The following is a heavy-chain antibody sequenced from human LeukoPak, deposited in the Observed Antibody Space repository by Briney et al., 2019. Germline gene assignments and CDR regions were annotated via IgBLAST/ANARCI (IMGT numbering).Heavy chain of an antibody. CDR2: ISAYNGNT. CDR3: ARDQEAYCGGDCYPGAY. V-gene: IGHV1-18*01. Sequence: ASVKVSCKASGYTFTNYGISWVRQAPGQGLEWMGWISAYNGNTNYAQKLQGRVTMTTDTSTSTAYMELRSLRPDDTAVYYCARDQEAYCGGDCYPGAYWGQGTLVTVSS. D-gene: IGHD2-21*02. J-gene: IGHJ4*02. CDR1: GYTFTNYG.